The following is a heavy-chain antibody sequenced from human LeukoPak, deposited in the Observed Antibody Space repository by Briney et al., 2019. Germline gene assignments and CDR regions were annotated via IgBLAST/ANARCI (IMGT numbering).Heavy chain of an antibody. CDR1: GFTFSSYS. J-gene: IGHJ4*02. V-gene: IGHV3-21*01. D-gene: IGHD3-22*01. CDR3: ARDDSSGIEADY. Sequence: GGSLRLSCAASGFTFSSYSMNWVRQAPGEGLEWVSSISSSSSYIYYADSVKGRFTISRDNAKNSLYLQMNSLRAEDTAVYYCARDDSSGIEADYWGQGTLVTVFS. CDR2: ISSSSSYI.